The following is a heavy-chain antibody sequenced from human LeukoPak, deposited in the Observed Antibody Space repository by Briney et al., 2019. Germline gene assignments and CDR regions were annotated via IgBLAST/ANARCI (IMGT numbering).Heavy chain of an antibody. J-gene: IGHJ4*02. CDR3: AKDSSGLRDAFDI. Sequence: GGSLRLSCAASGFTFDDYAMHWVRQAPGKGLEWVSGISWNSGSIGYADSVKGRFTISRDNAKNSLYLQMNSLRAEDMALYYCAKDSSGLRDAFDIWGQGTLVTVSS. CDR2: ISWNSGSI. V-gene: IGHV3-9*03. CDR1: GFTFDDYA. D-gene: IGHD3-22*01.